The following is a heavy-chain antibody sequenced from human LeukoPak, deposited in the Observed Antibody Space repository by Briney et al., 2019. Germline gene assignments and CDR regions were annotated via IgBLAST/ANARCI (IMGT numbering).Heavy chain of an antibody. CDR1: GYTFTSYG. J-gene: IGHJ5*02. Sequence: GASVKVSCKASGYTFTSYGISWVRQAPGQGLEWMGWISAYNGNTNYAQKLQGRVTMTTDTSTSTAYMELRRLRSDDAAVYYCARVHVVVPADMQVDWFDPWGQGTLVTVSS. D-gene: IGHD2-2*01. CDR2: ISAYNGNT. V-gene: IGHV1-18*01. CDR3: ARVHVVVPADMQVDWFDP.